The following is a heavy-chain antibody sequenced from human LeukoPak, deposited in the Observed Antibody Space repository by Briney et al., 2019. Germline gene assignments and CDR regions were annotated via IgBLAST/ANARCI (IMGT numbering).Heavy chain of an antibody. V-gene: IGHV4-34*01. CDR3: ATSLIYAFDI. CDR2: INHSGST. Sequence: PSETLSLTCAVYGGSFSGYYWSWIRQPPGKGLEWIGEINHSGSTNYNPSLKSRVTISVDTSKNQFSLKLSSVTAADTAVYYCATSLIYAFDIWGQGTMVTVSS. CDR1: GGSFSGYY. J-gene: IGHJ3*02. D-gene: IGHD3/OR15-3a*01.